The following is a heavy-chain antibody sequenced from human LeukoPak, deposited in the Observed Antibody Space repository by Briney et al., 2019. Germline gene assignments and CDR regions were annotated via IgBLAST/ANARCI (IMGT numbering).Heavy chain of an antibody. D-gene: IGHD5-24*01. CDR1: GYTFTGYG. J-gene: IGHJ4*02. Sequence: ASVKVSCKASGYTFTGYGISWVRQARGQGLEWMGWISAYNGNTNYAQKLQGRVTVTTDTSTSTAYMELRSLRSDDTAVYYCARDREGDGYNLDYWGQGTLVTVYS. CDR2: ISAYNGNT. V-gene: IGHV1-18*01. CDR3: ARDREGDGYNLDY.